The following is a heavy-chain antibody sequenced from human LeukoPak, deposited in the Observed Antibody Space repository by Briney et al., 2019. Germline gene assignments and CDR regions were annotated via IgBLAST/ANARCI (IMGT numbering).Heavy chain of an antibody. Sequence: ASVKVSCKASGYTFTTYAMHWVRQAPGQRLEWMGWINGGNGNTKYSQKFQGRVTITRDTSAYTGYMELRGLSSADTAVYFCARAPYDILTGYSLNWFDPWGKGTLVTVSS. D-gene: IGHD3-9*01. CDR2: INGGNGNT. V-gene: IGHV1-3*01. J-gene: IGHJ5*02. CDR3: ARAPYDILTGYSLNWFDP. CDR1: GYTFTTYA.